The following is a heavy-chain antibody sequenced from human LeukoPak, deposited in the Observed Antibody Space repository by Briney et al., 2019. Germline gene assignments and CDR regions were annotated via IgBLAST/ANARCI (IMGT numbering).Heavy chain of an antibody. Sequence: SETLSLTCTVSGGSISSYYWSWIGQPPRKGREWIGYIYCSGSTNYNPSLKSRGTISVDTSKNRFSLKLSSVTAADTAVYYCARWIFDAFDIWGQGTMVTVPS. J-gene: IGHJ3*02. CDR1: GGSISSYY. CDR3: ARWIFDAFDI. D-gene: IGHD2-2*03. CDR2: IYCSGST. V-gene: IGHV4-59*08.